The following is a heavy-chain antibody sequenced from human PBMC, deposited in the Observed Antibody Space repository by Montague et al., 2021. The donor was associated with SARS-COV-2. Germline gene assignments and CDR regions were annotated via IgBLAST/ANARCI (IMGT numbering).Heavy chain of an antibody. J-gene: IGHJ4*02. V-gene: IGHV4-39*07. D-gene: IGHD6-19*01. Sequence: SETLSLTCTVSGDSISHSSYYWGWIRQPPGKGLEWIGSIYYGGSTYYNPSLKSRVTISVDTSKNQVSLKLNSVTAADTAVYYCARVRQWLVPFDYWGQGTLVTVSS. CDR2: IYYGGST. CDR3: ARVRQWLVPFDY. CDR1: GDSISHSSYY.